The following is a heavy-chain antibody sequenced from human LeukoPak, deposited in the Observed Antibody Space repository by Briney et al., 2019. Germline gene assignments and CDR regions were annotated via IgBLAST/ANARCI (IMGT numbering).Heavy chain of an antibody. CDR2: LTNSGGSGGVT. J-gene: IGHJ4*02. CDR1: GFTFSTYA. V-gene: IGHV3-23*01. D-gene: IGHD3-22*01. CDR3: AKAMSTDHYDSRGFYRVDFDS. Sequence: PGGSLRLSCAASGFTFSTYAMSWVRQAPGKGLECVSALTNSGGSGGVTYYADSVKGRFIISRDNSKSTLYLQLSSLRAEDTAVYYCAKAMSTDHYDSRGFYRVDFDSWGQGTLVTVSS.